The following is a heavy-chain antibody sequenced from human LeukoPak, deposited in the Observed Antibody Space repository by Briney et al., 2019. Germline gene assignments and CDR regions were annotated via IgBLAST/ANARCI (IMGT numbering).Heavy chain of an antibody. Sequence: GASVNVSCKASGYSFTIYGISWVRQAPGQGLEWMGWISAYNGKTNYAQKLQGRVTMTTDTSTSTAYMELRRLRSDDTAVYYCARDGIRQWLDHLGPRSPPGADYWGQGTLVSVSS. CDR1: GYSFTIYG. J-gene: IGHJ4*02. CDR3: ARDGIRQWLDHLGPRSPPGADY. V-gene: IGHV1-18*01. D-gene: IGHD6-19*01. CDR2: ISAYNGKT.